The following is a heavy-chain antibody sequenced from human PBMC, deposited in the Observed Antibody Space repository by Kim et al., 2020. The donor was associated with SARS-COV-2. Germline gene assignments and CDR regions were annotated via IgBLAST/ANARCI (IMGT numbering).Heavy chain of an antibody. CDR3: AEGQPHSSCRYVFED. J-gene: IGHJ4*02. Sequence: GGSLRLSCAASGFTVNNFAMSWVRQAPGKGLEWVSTVPSGGGRTYYADSVKGRVTISRDNSKNTVFQQMNNVRAESTAVYYCAEGQPHSSCRYVFEDWGQGSMVSVSS. V-gene: IGHV3-23*01. D-gene: IGHD6-19*01. CDR2: VPSGGGRT. CDR1: GFTVNNFA.